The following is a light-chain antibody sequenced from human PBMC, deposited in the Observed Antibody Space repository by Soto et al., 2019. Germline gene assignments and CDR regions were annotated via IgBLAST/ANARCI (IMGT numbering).Light chain of an antibody. CDR2: GAS. Sequence: EIVLTQSPGTLSLSPGERATLSCRASQSVSSSYLAWYQQKPGQAPRLLIYGASSRATGIQDRFSGSGSGTDFTLTISRLEPEDFAVYYCQHYGSLVPTFGGGTKVEIK. V-gene: IGKV3-20*01. CDR1: QSVSSSY. CDR3: QHYGSLVPT. J-gene: IGKJ4*01.